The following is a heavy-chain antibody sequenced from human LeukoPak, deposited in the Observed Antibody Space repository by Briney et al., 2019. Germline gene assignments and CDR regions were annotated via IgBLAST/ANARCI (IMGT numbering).Heavy chain of an antibody. CDR2: IFYSGST. V-gene: IGHV4-59*01. J-gene: IGHJ4*02. CDR3: EGCRGYHYAPDYFDY. D-gene: IGHD3-10*01. CDR1: GGSISSYY. Sequence: AETLTLTCTASGGSISSYYWSSVRQPPGKGLEWIGYIFYSGSTSYNPSLKSRVTISVDRTKNQFSLKLPSVTATDTAVYYCEGCRGYHYAPDYFDYWGQGTLVTVSS.